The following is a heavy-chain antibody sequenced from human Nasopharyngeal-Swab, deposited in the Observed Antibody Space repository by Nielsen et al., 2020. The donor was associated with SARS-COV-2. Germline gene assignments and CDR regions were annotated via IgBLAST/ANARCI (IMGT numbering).Heavy chain of an antibody. CDR3: ATDTAMVISTAFYYYYGMDV. Sequence: WGSLCLSCAVSGFPSSSYWMNRVRHAPRPGLELVSYLRSSSSTIYYADSVKGRFTISRDNAKNSLYLQMNSLRDEDTAVYYCATDTAMVISTAFYYYYGMDVWGQGTTVTVSS. CDR2: LRSSSSTI. V-gene: IGHV3-48*02. CDR1: GFPSSSYW. J-gene: IGHJ6*02. D-gene: IGHD5-18*01.